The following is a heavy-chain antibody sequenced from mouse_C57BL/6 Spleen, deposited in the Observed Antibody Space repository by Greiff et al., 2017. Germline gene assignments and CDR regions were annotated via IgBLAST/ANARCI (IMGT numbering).Heavy chain of an antibody. CDR1: GFTFSSYA. Sequence: EVKVVESGGGLVKPGGSLKLSCAASGFTFSSYAMSWVRQTPEKRLEWVATISDGGSYTYYPANVKGRFTISRDNAKNNLYLQMIHLKSEDTAMYYCARAYYGSSFYYFDYWGQGTTLTVSS. CDR3: ARAYYGSSFYYFDY. D-gene: IGHD1-1*01. V-gene: IGHV5-4*03. CDR2: ISDGGSYT. J-gene: IGHJ2*01.